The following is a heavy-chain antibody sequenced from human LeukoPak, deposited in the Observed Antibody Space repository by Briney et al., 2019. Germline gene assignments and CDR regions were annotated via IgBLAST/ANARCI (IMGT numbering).Heavy chain of an antibody. CDR2: IYYSGST. Sequence: PSETLSLTCTVSGGSISSSSYYWGWIRQPPGKGLEWIGSIYYSGSTNYNPSLKSRVTISVDTSKNQFSLKLSSVTAADTAVYYCARVGIAVAATGAFDIWGQGTMVTVSS. CDR1: GGSISSSSYY. CDR3: ARVGIAVAATGAFDI. D-gene: IGHD6-19*01. V-gene: IGHV4-39*07. J-gene: IGHJ3*02.